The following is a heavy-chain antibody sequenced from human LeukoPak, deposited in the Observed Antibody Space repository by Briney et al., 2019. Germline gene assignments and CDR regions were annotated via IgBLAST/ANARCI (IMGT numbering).Heavy chain of an antibody. J-gene: IGHJ4*02. Sequence: PSETLSLTCTVSGGSINDHYWSWIRQPPGEGREWIGYIYYSGITKYKPSLESRVTISLDASKNQVSLKLSSVTAADTAVYYYASLGGTYDYWGQGTRVTVSS. V-gene: IGHV4-59*08. CDR2: IYYSGIT. CDR1: GGSINDHY. D-gene: IGHD1-26*01. CDR3: ASLGGTYDY.